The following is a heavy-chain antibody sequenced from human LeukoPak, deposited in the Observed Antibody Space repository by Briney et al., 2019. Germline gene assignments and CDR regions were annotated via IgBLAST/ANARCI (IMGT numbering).Heavy chain of an antibody. Sequence: GGSLRLSCAASGFTFSSYAMHWVRQAPGKGLEWVAVISYDGSNKYYADSVKGRFTISRDNSKNTLYLQMNSLRAEDTAVYYCARDGGWYFDYWGLGTLVTVSS. CDR2: ISYDGSNK. D-gene: IGHD6-19*01. V-gene: IGHV3-30*04. J-gene: IGHJ4*02. CDR3: ARDGGWYFDY. CDR1: GFTFSSYA.